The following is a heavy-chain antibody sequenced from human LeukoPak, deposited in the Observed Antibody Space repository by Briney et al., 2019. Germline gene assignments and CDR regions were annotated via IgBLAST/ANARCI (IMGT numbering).Heavy chain of an antibody. CDR3: ARRGYAREWFDP. V-gene: IGHV5-51*01. D-gene: IGHD5-18*01. CDR2: IYPGDSDT. CDR1: GYSFTTYW. Sequence: GESLQISCKASGYSFTTYWIAWVRQMPGRGLEWMGIIYPGDSDTRYSPSFQGQVTISADKSFSTAYLQWSSLKASDTAMYYCARRGYAREWFDPWGQGTLVTVSS. J-gene: IGHJ5*02.